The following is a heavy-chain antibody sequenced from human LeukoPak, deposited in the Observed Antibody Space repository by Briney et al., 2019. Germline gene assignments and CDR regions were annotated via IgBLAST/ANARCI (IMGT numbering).Heavy chain of an antibody. D-gene: IGHD3-22*01. V-gene: IGHV3-23*01. J-gene: IGHJ4*02. CDR3: AKVLNDYYDSSGYPHY. CDR2: ISGSGGSA. Sequence: GGSLRLSCAASGFTFSSYGMSWVRQAPGKGLEWVSAISGSGGSAYYADSVKGRFTISRDNSKNTLYLQMNSLRAEDTAVYYCAKVLNDYYDSSGYPHYWGQGTLVTVSS. CDR1: GFTFSSYG.